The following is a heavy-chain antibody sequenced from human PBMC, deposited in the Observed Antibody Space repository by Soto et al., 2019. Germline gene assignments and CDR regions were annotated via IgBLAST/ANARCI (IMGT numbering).Heavy chain of an antibody. J-gene: IGHJ6*02. Sequence: SETLSLTCTVSGGSISSYYWSWIRQPPGKGLEWIGYIYYSESTNYNPSLKSRVTISVDTSKNQFSLKLSSVTAADTAVYYCARDRGVQLWPYYYYGMDVWGQGTTVTVSS. V-gene: IGHV4-59*01. D-gene: IGHD5-18*01. CDR3: ARDRGVQLWPYYYYGMDV. CDR1: GGSISSYY. CDR2: IYYSEST.